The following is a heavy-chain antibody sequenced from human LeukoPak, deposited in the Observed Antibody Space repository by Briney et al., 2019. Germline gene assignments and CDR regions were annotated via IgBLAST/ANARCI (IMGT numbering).Heavy chain of an antibody. CDR3: VKGSDYYGSGSYYFGWFDP. CDR1: GFTFSSYP. J-gene: IGHJ5*02. Sequence: GGSLRLSCSASGFTFSSYPMHWVRQAPGKGLEYVSAISSNGGSAYYADSVKGRFTISRDNSKDTLYLQMSSLRAEDTAVYYCVKGSDYYGSGSYYFGWFDPWGQGTLVTVSS. CDR2: ISSNGGSA. D-gene: IGHD3-10*01. V-gene: IGHV3-64D*06.